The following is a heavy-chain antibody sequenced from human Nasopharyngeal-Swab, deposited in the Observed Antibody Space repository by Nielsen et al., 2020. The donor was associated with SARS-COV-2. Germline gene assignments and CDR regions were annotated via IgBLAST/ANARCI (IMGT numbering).Heavy chain of an antibody. D-gene: IGHD1-26*01. V-gene: IGHV3-48*02. CDR2: ISSSSSTS. Sequence: GGSLRLSCAASEFTMSRNGMHWARQAPGKGLEWVAYISSSSSTSYYADSVKGRFTISRDNPKNSLYLQMNSPRDEDTALYYCARDVAIVGATLENWSQGTLVTVSS. CDR1: EFTMSRNG. J-gene: IGHJ4*02. CDR3: ARDVAIVGATLEN.